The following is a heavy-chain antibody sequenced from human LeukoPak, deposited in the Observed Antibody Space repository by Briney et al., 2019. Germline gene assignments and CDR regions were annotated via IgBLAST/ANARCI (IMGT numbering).Heavy chain of an antibody. J-gene: IGHJ4*02. D-gene: IGHD5-18*01. CDR1: GASVNSRDSY. CDR3: ARGVDTASTYYFDY. CDR2: IYSGGST. Sequence: PSETLSLTCSVSGASVNSRDSYWAWVRQAPGKGLEWVSVIYSGGSTYYADSVKGRFTISRDNSKNTLYLQMNSLRAEDTAVYYCARGVDTASTYYFDYWGQGTLVTVSS. V-gene: IGHV3-66*01.